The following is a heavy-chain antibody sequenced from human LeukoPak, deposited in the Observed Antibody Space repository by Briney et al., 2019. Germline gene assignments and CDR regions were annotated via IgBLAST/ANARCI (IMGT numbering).Heavy chain of an antibody. D-gene: IGHD2-15*01. Sequence: GGTLRLSCAASGFTFSSYGMHWVRQAPGKGLEWVAFIRYDGSNKYYADSVKGRFTISRDNSKNTLYLQMNSLRAEDTAVYYCASSGGDWCSGGSCYSVALSNYYYYMDVWGKGTTVTISS. CDR1: GFTFSSYG. V-gene: IGHV3-30*02. CDR2: IRYDGSNK. CDR3: ASSGGDWCSGGSCYSVALSNYYYYMDV. J-gene: IGHJ6*03.